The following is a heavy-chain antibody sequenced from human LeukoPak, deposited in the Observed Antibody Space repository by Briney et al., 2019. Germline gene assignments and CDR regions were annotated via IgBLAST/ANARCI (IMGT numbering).Heavy chain of an antibody. CDR3: ARPETAGGYYMDV. CDR1: GGTFSSYA. J-gene: IGHJ6*03. CDR2: IIPIFGTA. Sequence: SVRVSCKASGGTFSSYAISWVRQAPGQGLEWMGGIIPIFGTANYAQKFQGRVTITADESTSTAYMELSSLRSEDTAVYYCARPETAGGYYMDVWGKGTTVTVSS. D-gene: IGHD1-14*01. V-gene: IGHV1-69*13.